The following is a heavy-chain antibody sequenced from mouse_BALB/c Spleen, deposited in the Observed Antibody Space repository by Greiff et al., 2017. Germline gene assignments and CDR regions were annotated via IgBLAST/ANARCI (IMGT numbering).Heavy chain of an antibody. CDR2: ISTYYGDA. V-gene: IGHV1S137*01. CDR1: GYTFTDYA. J-gene: IGHJ1*01. CDR3: ARGLLRRYFDV. D-gene: IGHD2-3*01. Sequence: VQLQQSGAELVRPGVSVKISCKGSGYTFTDYAMHWVKQSHAKSLEWIGVISTYYGDASYNQKFKGKATMTVDKSSSTAYMELARLTSEDSAIYYCARGLLRRYFDVWGAGTTVTVSS.